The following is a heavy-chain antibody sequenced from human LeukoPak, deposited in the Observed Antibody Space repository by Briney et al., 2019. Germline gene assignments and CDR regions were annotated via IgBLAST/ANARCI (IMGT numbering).Heavy chain of an antibody. CDR2: IKQDGSEK. CDR1: GFTFSSYS. D-gene: IGHD3-10*01. Sequence: GGSLRLSCAASGFTFSSYSMNWVRQAPGKGLEWVANIKQDGSEKYYVDSVKGRFTISRDNAKNSLYLQMNSLRAEDTAVYYCARKAPEGYGSGSYYNFDYWGQGTLVTVSS. CDR3: ARKAPEGYGSGSYYNFDY. J-gene: IGHJ4*02. V-gene: IGHV3-7*01.